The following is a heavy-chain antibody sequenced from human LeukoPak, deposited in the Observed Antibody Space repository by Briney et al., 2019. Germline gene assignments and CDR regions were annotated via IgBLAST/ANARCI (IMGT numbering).Heavy chain of an antibody. V-gene: IGHV5-51*01. J-gene: IGHJ3*02. Sequence: GESLKISCKGSGYSFTSYWIGWVRQMPGKGLEWMGIIYPGDSDTRYSPSFQGQVTISADKSISTAYLQWSSLKASDTAMYYCARPLIDCGGDCSYREPDAFDIWGQGTMVTVSS. CDR3: ARPLIDCGGDCSYREPDAFDI. D-gene: IGHD2-21*01. CDR2: IYPGDSDT. CDR1: GYSFTSYW.